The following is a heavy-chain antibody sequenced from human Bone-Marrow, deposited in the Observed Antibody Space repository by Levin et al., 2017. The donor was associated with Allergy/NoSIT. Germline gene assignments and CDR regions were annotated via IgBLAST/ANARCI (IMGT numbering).Heavy chain of an antibody. D-gene: IGHD1-26*01. CDR1: GFPFEIYW. Sequence: GESLKISCAASGFPFEIYWMAWVRQAPGKGLEWVTNIRPDGTETSYVDSVKGRFTASRDNARNSFYLQMSSLRVEDTAVYYCARDPDQWELPPDYWGQGTLVTVSS. J-gene: IGHJ4*02. CDR2: IRPDGTET. CDR3: ARDPDQWELPPDY. V-gene: IGHV3-7*01.